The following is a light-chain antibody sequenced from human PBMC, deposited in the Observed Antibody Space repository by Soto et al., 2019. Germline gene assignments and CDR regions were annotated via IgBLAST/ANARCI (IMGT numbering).Light chain of an antibody. CDR3: QYIGTSPGIV. CDR1: RTVSGND. CDR2: DAI. Sequence: EIVLTQSPGTLSLSPGDRATLSCRASRTVSGNDLAWYQQRPNQAPRLLIFDAIRRAAGIPDRFSGSGSGTDFALTISRLEPDDFAVYFCQYIGTSPGIVFGGGTKVDMK. J-gene: IGKJ4*01. V-gene: IGKV3-20*01.